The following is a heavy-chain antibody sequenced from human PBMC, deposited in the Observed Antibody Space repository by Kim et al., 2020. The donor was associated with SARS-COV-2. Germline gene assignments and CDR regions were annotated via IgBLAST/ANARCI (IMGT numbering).Heavy chain of an antibody. V-gene: IGHV3-30*18. CDR3: AKDKSFFRITFEGESGGMDL. D-gene: IGHD3-16*01. Sequence: GGSLRLSCAASGFTFNNFGMNWVRQAPGKGLEWVALITYDGSKKYYADSLKGRFTISRDSSKNTLYLQMNSLRPEDTAVYFCAKDKSFFRITFEGESGGMDLWGQGTTVTVSS. CDR1: GFTFNNFG. J-gene: IGHJ6*02. CDR2: ITYDGSKK.